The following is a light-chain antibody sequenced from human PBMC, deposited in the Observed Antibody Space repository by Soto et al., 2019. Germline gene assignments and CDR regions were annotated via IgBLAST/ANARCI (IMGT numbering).Light chain of an antibody. V-gene: IGKV3D-15*01. CDR3: QQYNSWPLT. CDR2: DIF. Sequence: VMTQAPATLSVSPGERATLSCRASQTINNNVAWYQLKDGQVPRLVIYDIFTRATGVPTRISGSGSGTEFTLTISSLQSEDFAVYYCQQYNSWPLTFGGGTKVDIK. CDR1: QTINNN. J-gene: IGKJ4*01.